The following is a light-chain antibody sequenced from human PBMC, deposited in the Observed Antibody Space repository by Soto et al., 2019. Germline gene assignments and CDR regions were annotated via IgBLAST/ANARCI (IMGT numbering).Light chain of an antibody. V-gene: IGKV3-20*01. CDR3: HQYDSSPLT. CDR2: GAS. J-gene: IGKJ4*01. CDR1: ETVTSNY. Sequence: EVVLTQSPDILSLSPGERATLSCRASETVTSNYLAWYQQKPGQAPRLLIYGASNRATGIPDRFSGSGSGTDFTLTISRLEPEDFAVYYCHQYDSSPLTFGGGAKVEIK.